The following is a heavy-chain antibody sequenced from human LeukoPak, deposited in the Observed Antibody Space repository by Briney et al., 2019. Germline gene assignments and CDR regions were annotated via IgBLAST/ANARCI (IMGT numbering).Heavy chain of an antibody. CDR2: TSGSGGST. V-gene: IGHV3-23*01. CDR1: GFTFSSYA. D-gene: IGHD6-19*01. J-gene: IGHJ5*02. Sequence: AGGSLRLSCAASGFTFSSYAMSWVRQAPGKGLEWVSATSGSGGSTYYADSVKGRFTISRDNSKNTLYLQMNSLRAEDTAVYYCAKENQQWLVHPSWFDPWGQGTLVTVSS. CDR3: AKENQQWLVHPSWFDP.